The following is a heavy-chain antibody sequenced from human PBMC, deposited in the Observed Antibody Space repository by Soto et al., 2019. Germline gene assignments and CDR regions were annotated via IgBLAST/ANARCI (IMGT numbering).Heavy chain of an antibody. D-gene: IGHD3-16*01. CDR3: ARLLPSGGAFDT. J-gene: IGHJ3*02. Sequence: SETLSLTCAVSGGSISSGGDSWSWISQPPGKGLEWVGYIYYSGNTYYNPSLKSRITISVDTSTNHFFLKVNSVTAADTAVYYCARLLPSGGAFDTWGQGTMVTVSS. CDR2: IYYSGNT. CDR1: GGSISSGGDS. V-gene: IGHV4-30-2*05.